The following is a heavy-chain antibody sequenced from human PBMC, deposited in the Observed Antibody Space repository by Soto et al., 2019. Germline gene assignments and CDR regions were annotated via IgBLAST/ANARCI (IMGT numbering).Heavy chain of an antibody. V-gene: IGHV4-4*07. D-gene: IGHD6-19*01. J-gene: IGHJ4*02. CDR1: GGSISSYY. CDR2: IYTSGST. Sequence: PSETLSLTCTVSGGSISSYYWSWIRQPAGKGLERMGRIYTSGSTNYNPSLKSRVTMSVDTSKKQFSLKLSSVTAADTAVYYCARRHSSGWYYFDYWGQGTLVTVSS. CDR3: ARRHSSGWYYFDY.